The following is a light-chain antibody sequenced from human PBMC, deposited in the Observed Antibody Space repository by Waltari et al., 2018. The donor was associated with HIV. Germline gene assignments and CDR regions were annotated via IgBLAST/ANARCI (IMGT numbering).Light chain of an antibody. CDR1: NTDIGTYAY. V-gene: IGLV2-8*01. CDR3: SSFANRDGFYVL. Sequence: QSALTQPPSASGSPGQSVTLSCTGTNTDIGTYAYVPWSQQPPGKAPKLVISEVTKRPSGVSDRFSVSKSGNTAFLTVSGLQAEDEADYYCSSFANRDGFYVLFGGGTRLTVL. CDR2: EVT. J-gene: IGLJ2*01.